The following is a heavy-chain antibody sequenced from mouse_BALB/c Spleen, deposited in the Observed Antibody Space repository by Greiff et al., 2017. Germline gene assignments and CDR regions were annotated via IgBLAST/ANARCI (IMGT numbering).Heavy chain of an antibody. D-gene: IGHD1-1*01. V-gene: IGHV1-4*02. J-gene: IGHJ2*01. CDR1: GYTFTSYT. CDR3: AYTDLDY. Sequence: QVQLQQSAAELARPGASVKMSCKASGYTFTSYTMHWVKQRPGQGLEWIGYINPSSGYTEYNEKFKGKATLTADTSSSTAYMQLSSLTSEDSAVYFCAYTDLDYWGQGTTLTVSS. CDR2: INPSSGYT.